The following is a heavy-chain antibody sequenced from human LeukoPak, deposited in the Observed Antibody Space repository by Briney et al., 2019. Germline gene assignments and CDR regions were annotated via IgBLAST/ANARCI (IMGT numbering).Heavy chain of an antibody. D-gene: IGHD3-16*01. V-gene: IGHV4-39*07. CDR2: IYHTGST. Sequence: SETLSLTCTVSGGSISSGGYYWSWVRQPPGTGLEWIGEIYHTGSTNYSPSLRSRVTMSIDKSNNQFSLNLNSVTAADTAVYYCAKSGDYLWDYWGQGTLVTVSS. CDR3: AKSGDYLWDY. CDR1: GGSISSGGYY. J-gene: IGHJ4*02.